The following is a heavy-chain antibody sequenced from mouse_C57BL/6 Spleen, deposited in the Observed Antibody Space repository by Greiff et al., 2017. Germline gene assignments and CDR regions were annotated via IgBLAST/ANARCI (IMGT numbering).Heavy chain of an antibody. CDR3: ARDGCGTREIYYAMDY. CDR2: INPSNGGT. V-gene: IGHV1-53*01. D-gene: IGHD1-1*02. J-gene: IGHJ4*01. CDR1: GYTFTSYW. Sequence: QVHVKQPGTELVKPGASVKLSCKASGYTFTSYWMHWVKQRPGQGLEWIGNINPSNGGTNYNEKFKSKATLTVDKSSSTAYMQLSSLTSEDSAVYYCARDGCGTREIYYAMDYWGQGTSVTVSS.